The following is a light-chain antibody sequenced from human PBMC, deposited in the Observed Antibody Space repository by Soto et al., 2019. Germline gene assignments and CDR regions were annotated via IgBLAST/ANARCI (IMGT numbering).Light chain of an antibody. CDR1: QSVRNSY. J-gene: IGKJ2*01. CDR3: QQYGSSPYT. CDR2: GAS. V-gene: IGKV3-20*01. Sequence: EILLTQSPGTLSLSPGERATLSCRASQSVRNSYLAWYQQKPAQAPRLLIYGASGRATGIPDRFSGSGSGTDFTLTISRLEPEDFAVYYCQQYGSSPYTFGQGTKLEI.